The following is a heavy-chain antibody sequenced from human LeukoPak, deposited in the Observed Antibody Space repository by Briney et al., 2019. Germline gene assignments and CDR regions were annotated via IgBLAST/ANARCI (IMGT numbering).Heavy chain of an antibody. CDR3: ARGSYDFWSGYKGRPLYYFDY. Sequence: SETLSLTCAVYGGSFSGYYWSWIRQPPGKGLEWIGEINHSGSTNYNLSLKSRVTISVDTSKNQFSLKLSSVTAADTAVYYCARGSYDFWSGYKGRPLYYFDYWGQGTLVTVSS. D-gene: IGHD3-3*01. V-gene: IGHV4-34*01. J-gene: IGHJ4*02. CDR1: GGSFSGYY. CDR2: INHSGST.